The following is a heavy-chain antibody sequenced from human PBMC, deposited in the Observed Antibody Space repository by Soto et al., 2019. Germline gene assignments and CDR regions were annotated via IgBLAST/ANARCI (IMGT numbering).Heavy chain of an antibody. CDR3: CGSSCQWDYYYAMDV. CDR2: IKSKTDGGTT. D-gene: IGHD6-13*01. V-gene: IGHV3-15*07. Sequence: PGGSLRLSCAASGFTFSNAWMNWVRQAPGKGLEWVGRIKSKTDGGTTDYAAPVKGRFTISRDDSKNTLYLQMNSLRTEDTAVYYCCGSSCQWDYYYAMDVWGQGTPVTV. CDR1: GFTFSNAW. J-gene: IGHJ6*02.